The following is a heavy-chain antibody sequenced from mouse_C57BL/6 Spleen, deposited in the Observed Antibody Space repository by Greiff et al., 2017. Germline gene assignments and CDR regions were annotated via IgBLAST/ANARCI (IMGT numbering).Heavy chain of an antibody. J-gene: IGHJ4*01. CDR2: INPSNGGT. CDR3: SRWWGSYYAMDY. CDR1: GYTFTSYW. V-gene: IGHV1-53*01. Sequence: QVQLQQPGTELVKPGASVKLSCKASGYTFTSYWMHWVKQRPGQGLEWIGNINPSNGGTNYNEKFKSKATLTVYKSSSTAYRQLSSLTSEDSAVYYCSRWWGSYYAMDYWGQGASVTVSS. D-gene: IGHD1-1*02.